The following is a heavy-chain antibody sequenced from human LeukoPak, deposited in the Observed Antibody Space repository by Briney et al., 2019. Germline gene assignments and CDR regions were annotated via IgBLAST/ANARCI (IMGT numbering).Heavy chain of an antibody. J-gene: IGHJ6*03. D-gene: IGHD2-21*01. CDR2: INSDGSST. Sequence: GGSLRLSCAASGFTFSSYWMHWVRQAPGKGLVWVSRINSDGSSTRYADSVKGRLTISRDNAKNTLYLEMSSLRTDDTAVYYCARDGVVGSRYNHYYHMDVWGKGSTVTVSS. CDR3: ARDGVVGSRYNHYYHMDV. CDR1: GFTFSSYW. V-gene: IGHV3-74*01.